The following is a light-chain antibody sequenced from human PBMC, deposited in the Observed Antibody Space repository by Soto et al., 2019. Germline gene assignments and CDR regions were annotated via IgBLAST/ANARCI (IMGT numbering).Light chain of an antibody. CDR2: GAS. CDR1: QSVSSRT. J-gene: IGKJ1*01. CDR3: QQFGSVPET. Sequence: DIVLTQSPGTLSLSPGDRAVLSCRASQSVSSRTLAWYQQKRGQPPRLLIYGASTRATGIPERFSGSGSGTDFTLVISRLEPEDFAVYYCQQFGSVPETFGQGTTVDLK. V-gene: IGKV3-20*01.